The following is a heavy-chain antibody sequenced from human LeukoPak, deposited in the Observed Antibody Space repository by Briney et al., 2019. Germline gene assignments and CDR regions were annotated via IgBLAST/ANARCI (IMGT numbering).Heavy chain of an antibody. J-gene: IGHJ5*02. D-gene: IGHD3-3*01. V-gene: IGHV3-9*01. CDR3: ASNHYDFSP. CDR2: ISWNSGSI. CDR1: GFTFDDYA. Sequence: GGSLRLSCAASGFTFDDYAMHWVRQAPGKGLEWVSGISWNSGSIGYADSVKGRFTISRDNAKNSLYLQMNSLRAEDTALYYCASNHYDFSPWGQGTLVTVSS.